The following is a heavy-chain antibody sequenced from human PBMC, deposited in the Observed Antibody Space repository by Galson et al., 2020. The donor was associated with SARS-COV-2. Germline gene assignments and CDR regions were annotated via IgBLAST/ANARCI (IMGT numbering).Heavy chain of an antibody. V-gene: IGHV3-64*01. J-gene: IGHJ4*02. Sequence: GESLKISCAASGFTFSSYAMHWVRQAPGKGLEYVSAISGNGDSTDYANSAKGRFTISRDNSKNTLYLQMASLRAEDMAVYYCARVRTGYCDYWGQGTLVTVSS. CDR3: ARVRTGYCDY. CDR2: ISGNGDST. D-gene: IGHD3-9*01. CDR1: GFTFSSYA.